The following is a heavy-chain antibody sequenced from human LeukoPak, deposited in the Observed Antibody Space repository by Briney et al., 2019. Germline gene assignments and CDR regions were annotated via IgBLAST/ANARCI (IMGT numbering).Heavy chain of an antibody. V-gene: IGHV3-23*01. D-gene: IGHD1-26*01. CDR3: AKDDEWEPRGVSFDY. Sequence: GGSLRLSCAASGFTFSSYAMNWVRQAPGKGLEWVSAISGSGGSTYYADSVKGRFTISRDNSKNTLYLQMNSLRAEDTAVYYCAKDDEWEPRGVSFDYWGQGTLVTVSS. CDR2: ISGSGGST. CDR1: GFTFSSYA. J-gene: IGHJ4*02.